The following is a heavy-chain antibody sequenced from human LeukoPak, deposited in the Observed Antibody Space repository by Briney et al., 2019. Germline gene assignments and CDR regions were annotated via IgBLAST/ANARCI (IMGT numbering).Heavy chain of an antibody. CDR1: GFTFSSYS. D-gene: IGHD6-13*01. V-gene: IGHV3-21*01. Sequence: GGSLRLSCAASGFTFSSYSMNWVRQAPGKGLEWVSSISSSSSYIYYADPVKGRFTISRDNAKNSLYLQMNSLRAEDTAVYYCARENAAAGPKNDYWGQGTLVTVSS. J-gene: IGHJ4*02. CDR3: ARENAAAGPKNDY. CDR2: ISSSSSYI.